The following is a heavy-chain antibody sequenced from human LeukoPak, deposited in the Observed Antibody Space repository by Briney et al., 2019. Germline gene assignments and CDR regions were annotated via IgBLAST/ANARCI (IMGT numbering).Heavy chain of an antibody. CDR3: ARDSSSWYDSGYYYGMDV. Sequence: GASVKVSCKASGGTFSSYAISWVRQAPGQGLEWMGRIIPILGIANYAQKFQGRVTITADKSTSTAYMELSSLRSEDTAVHYCARDSSSWYDSGYYYGMDVWGQGTTVTVSS. CDR1: GGTFSSYA. CDR2: IIPILGIA. D-gene: IGHD6-13*01. J-gene: IGHJ6*02. V-gene: IGHV1-69*04.